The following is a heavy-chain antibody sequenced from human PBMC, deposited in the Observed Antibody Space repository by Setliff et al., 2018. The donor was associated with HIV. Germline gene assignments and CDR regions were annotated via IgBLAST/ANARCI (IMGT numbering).Heavy chain of an antibody. J-gene: IGHJ4*01. V-gene: IGHV1-69*10. D-gene: IGHD4-17*01. CDR2: IITILGGVT. CDR3: AGLYGDYEGGY. Sequence: SVKVSCKTSGGSFNTYSISWVRQAPGQGLEWMGGIITILGGVTKYAQKFQGRVTITADESTNTAYMELSSLRSEDTAVYYCAGLYGDYEGGYWGHGTLVTVSS. CDR1: GGSFNTYS.